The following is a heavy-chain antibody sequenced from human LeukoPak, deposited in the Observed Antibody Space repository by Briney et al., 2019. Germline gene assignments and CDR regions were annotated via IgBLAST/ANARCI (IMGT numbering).Heavy chain of an antibody. V-gene: IGHV1-18*01. CDR1: GYTFTSYG. D-gene: IGHD3-10*01. Sequence: ASVKVSCKASGYTFTSYGISWVRQAPGQGLEWMGWISAYNGNTNYAQKLQGRVTMTTGTSTSTAYMELRSLRSDDTAVYYCARSSRDYYGSGSYVWGQGTMVTVSS. CDR2: ISAYNGNT. J-gene: IGHJ3*01. CDR3: ARSSRDYYGSGSYV.